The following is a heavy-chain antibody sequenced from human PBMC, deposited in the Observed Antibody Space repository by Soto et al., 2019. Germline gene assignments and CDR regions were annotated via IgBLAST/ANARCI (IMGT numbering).Heavy chain of an antibody. CDR1: GFTFSSYI. CDR3: ARDKDIAVSKHYFFDF. V-gene: IGHV3-21*01. CDR2: VSSRSSFI. Sequence: PWGSLRLSCAASGFTFSSYIMNWVREAPGKGLEWVAYVSSRSSFIYYADSVKGRFTISRDNTKNSVYLQMNSLRAEDTALYYCARDKDIAVSKHYFFDFWGQGTPVTVS. J-gene: IGHJ4*02. D-gene: IGHD6-19*01.